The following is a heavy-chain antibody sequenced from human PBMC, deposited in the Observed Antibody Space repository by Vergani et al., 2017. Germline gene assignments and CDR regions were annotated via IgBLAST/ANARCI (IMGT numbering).Heavy chain of an antibody. J-gene: IGHJ3*01. CDR2: IYYSGST. Sequence: QVQLQESGPGLVKPSETLSLTCTVSGGSISSYYWSWIRQPPGKGLEWVGYIYYSGSTNYNPSLESRVTISVDTSKNQFSLKLSSVTAADPAVYYCARISSKDVDAFDFWGQGTMVTVSS. V-gene: IGHV4-59*01. CDR1: GGSISSYY. CDR3: ARISSKDVDAFDF.